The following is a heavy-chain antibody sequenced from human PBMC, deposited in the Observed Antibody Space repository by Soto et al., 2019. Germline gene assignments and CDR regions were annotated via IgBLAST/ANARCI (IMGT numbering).Heavy chain of an antibody. Sequence: SVKVSCNASGGTFSSYAISWVRQAPGQGLEWMGGIIPIFGTANYAQKFQGRVTITADESTSTAYMELSSLRSEDTAVYYCARSPHVVAGSYYFDYCGQGTLVTVSS. D-gene: IGHD6-19*01. CDR3: ARSPHVVAGSYYFDY. CDR1: GGTFSSYA. V-gene: IGHV1-69*13. J-gene: IGHJ4*02. CDR2: IIPIFGTA.